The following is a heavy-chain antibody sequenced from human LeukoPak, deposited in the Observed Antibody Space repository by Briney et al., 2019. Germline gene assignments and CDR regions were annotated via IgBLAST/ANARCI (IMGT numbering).Heavy chain of an antibody. CDR3: TASIVPGLDN. V-gene: IGHV3-15*01. Sequence: GGSLRLSCVGSGLSFRGFELNWVRQAPGKGLEWVGLIKSKVHGGTTDYPTPVKGRFTISRDDSGDTVYLQMDSLKSEDTGVYYCTASIVPGLDNWGQGTLVTVSS. CDR1: GLSFRGFE. D-gene: IGHD1-26*01. CDR2: IKSKVHGGTT. J-gene: IGHJ4*02.